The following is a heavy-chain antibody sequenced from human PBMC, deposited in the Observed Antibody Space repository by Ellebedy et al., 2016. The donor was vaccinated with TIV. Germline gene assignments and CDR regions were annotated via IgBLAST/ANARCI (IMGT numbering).Heavy chain of an antibody. CDR1: RLTFSRYE. CDR3: LVTTRSRSFDY. D-gene: IGHD4-17*01. CDR2: ISSSSSNI. Sequence: PGGSLRLSCAVSRLTFSRYEMSWVRQAPGKGLEWISYISSSSSNIYYADSVKGRFTISRDNAKNSLYLQMDSLRVEDTAVYYCLVTTRSRSFDYWGQGTLVTVSS. J-gene: IGHJ4*02. V-gene: IGHV3-48*04.